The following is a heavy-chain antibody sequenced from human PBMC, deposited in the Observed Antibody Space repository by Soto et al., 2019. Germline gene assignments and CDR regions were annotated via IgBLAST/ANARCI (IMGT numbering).Heavy chain of an antibody. CDR2: INPNSGGT. CDR3: ARDREHSSGWYEENY. J-gene: IGHJ4*02. Sequence: GASVKVSCKASGYTFAGYFMHWVRQAPGQGLEWMGCINPNSGGTNYAQKFQGRVTMTRDTSISTAYMELSRLRSDDTAVYYCARDREHSSGWYEENYWGQGTLVTVSS. D-gene: IGHD6-19*01. V-gene: IGHV1-2*02. CDR1: GYTFAGYF.